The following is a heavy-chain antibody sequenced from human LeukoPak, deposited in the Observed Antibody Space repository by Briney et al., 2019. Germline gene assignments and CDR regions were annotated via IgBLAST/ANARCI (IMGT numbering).Heavy chain of an antibody. J-gene: IGHJ4*02. V-gene: IGHV1-24*01. CDR2: FDPEGGET. D-gene: IGHD1-26*01. Sequence: ASVKVSCKVSGYTLTELSMHWVRQAPGKGLEWMGGFDPEGGETIYAQKFQGRVTMTEDTSTDSAYMELSSLRSEDTAVYYCATGAVGATYYYFDYWGQGTLVTVSS. CDR3: ATGAVGATYYYFDY. CDR1: GYTLTELS.